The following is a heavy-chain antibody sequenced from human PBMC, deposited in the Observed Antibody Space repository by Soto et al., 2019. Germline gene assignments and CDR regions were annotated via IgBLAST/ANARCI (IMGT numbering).Heavy chain of an antibody. Sequence: GASVKVSCKASGYTFTSYYMHWVRQAPGQGLEWMGIINPSGGSTSDAQKFQGRVTMTRDTSTSTVYMELSSLRSEDTAVYYCATSSATGSYGMDVWGQGTTVTVSS. CDR1: GYTFTSYY. V-gene: IGHV1-46*01. J-gene: IGHJ6*02. D-gene: IGHD4-17*01. CDR3: ATSSATGSYGMDV. CDR2: INPSGGST.